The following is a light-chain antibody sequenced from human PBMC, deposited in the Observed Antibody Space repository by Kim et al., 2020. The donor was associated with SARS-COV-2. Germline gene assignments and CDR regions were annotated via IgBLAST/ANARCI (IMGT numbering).Light chain of an antibody. V-gene: IGLV6-57*03. J-gene: IGLJ3*02. CDR1: GGSIASNY. CDR2: EDN. Sequence: GKTATISGTRSGGSIASNYVQWYQQRPGSAPPPVIYEDNQRPSGVPDRFSGSIDSSSNSASLTISGLKTEDEADYYCQSYDSSNWVFGGGTQLTVL. CDR3: QSYDSSNWV.